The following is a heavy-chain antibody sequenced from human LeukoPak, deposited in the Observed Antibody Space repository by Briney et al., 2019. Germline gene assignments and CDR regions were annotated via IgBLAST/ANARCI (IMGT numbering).Heavy chain of an antibody. J-gene: IGHJ4*02. CDR1: GGSISSYY. V-gene: IGHV4-59*01. CDR3: ARDNYLTGSFDY. Sequence: SETLSLTCTVSGGSISSYYWSWIRQPPRKGLEWIGYIYYSGRTNYNPSPKSRFTISVDTSKNQFSLKLSSVTAADTAVYYCARDNYLTGSFDYWGQGTLVTVSS. CDR2: IYYSGRT. D-gene: IGHD4-11*01.